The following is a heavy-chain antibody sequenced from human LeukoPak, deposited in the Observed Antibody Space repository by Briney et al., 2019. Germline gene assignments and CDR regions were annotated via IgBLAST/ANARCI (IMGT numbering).Heavy chain of an antibody. D-gene: IGHD2-2*01. Sequence: PGGSLRLSCVVSESIFSRLWMSWVRQAPGKGLEWVSAISGSGGSTYYADSVKGRFTISRDNSKNTLYLQMNSLRAEDTAVYYCARDTGSAFFVVVPAAMDYWGQGTLVTVSS. CDR3: ARDTGSAFFVVVPAAMDY. CDR1: ESIFSRLW. V-gene: IGHV3-23*01. J-gene: IGHJ4*02. CDR2: ISGSGGST.